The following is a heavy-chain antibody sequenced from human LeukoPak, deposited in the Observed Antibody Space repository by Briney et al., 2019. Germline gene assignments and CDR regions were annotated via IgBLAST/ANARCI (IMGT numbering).Heavy chain of an antibody. CDR1: GGTFSSYA. D-gene: IGHD6-6*01. Sequence: ASVKVSCKASGGTFSSYAISWVRQAPGQGLEWMGGIIPIFGTANYAQKFQGRVTITADESTSTAYMEPSSLRAEDTAVYYCAGSGNIAARYYYYMDVWGKGTTVTVSS. CDR2: IIPIFGTA. J-gene: IGHJ6*03. CDR3: AGSGNIAARYYYYMDV. V-gene: IGHV1-69*13.